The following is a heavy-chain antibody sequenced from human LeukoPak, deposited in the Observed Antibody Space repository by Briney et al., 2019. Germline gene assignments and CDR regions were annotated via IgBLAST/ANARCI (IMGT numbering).Heavy chain of an antibody. D-gene: IGHD3-10*02. J-gene: IGHJ6*04. V-gene: IGHV3-48*03. CDR2: ISSSGSTI. CDR3: AELGITMIGGV. Sequence: GGSLRLSCAASGFTSSSYEMNWVRQAPGKGLEWVSYISSSGSTIYYADSVKGRFTISRDNAKNSLYLQMNSLRAEDTAVYYCAELGITMIGGVWGKGTTVTVSS. CDR1: GFTSSSYE.